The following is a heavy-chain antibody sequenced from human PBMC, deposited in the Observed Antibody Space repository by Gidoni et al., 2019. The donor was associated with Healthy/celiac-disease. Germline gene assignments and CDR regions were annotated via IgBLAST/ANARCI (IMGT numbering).Heavy chain of an antibody. J-gene: IGHJ4*02. V-gene: IGHV3-23*01. CDR1: GFTFSSYA. CDR3: AKGDYGDHGAGYFDY. CDR2: ISGSGGST. Sequence: EVQLLESGGGLVQPGGSLSLSCAASGFTFSSYAMSWVRQAPGKGLEWVSAISGSGGSTYYADSVKGRFTISRDNSKNTLYLQMNSLRAEDTAVYYCAKGDYGDHGAGYFDYWGQGTLVTVSS. D-gene: IGHD4-17*01.